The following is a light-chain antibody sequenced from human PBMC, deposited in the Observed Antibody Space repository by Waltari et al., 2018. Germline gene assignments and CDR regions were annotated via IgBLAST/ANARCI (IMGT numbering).Light chain of an antibody. J-gene: IGKJ4*01. CDR2: VAS. CDR3: QEFYGSLSRT. Sequence: DIQMTQSPSSLSASVGDTITITCRVSQDIGTSLAWSQQKTGEAPKLLVFVASRLQGGLPSRFSGNGSGTDFILTIRSLQPEDFATYYCQEFYGSLSRTFGGGTKVDIK. CDR1: QDIGTS. V-gene: IGKV1-NL1*01.